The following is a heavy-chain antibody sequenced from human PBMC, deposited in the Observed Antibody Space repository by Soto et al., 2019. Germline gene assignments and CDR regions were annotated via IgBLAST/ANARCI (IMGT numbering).Heavy chain of an antibody. J-gene: IGHJ4*02. D-gene: IGHD1-7*01. V-gene: IGHV3-7*01. CDR3: ARDRRDWNYGGHYFDY. CDR2: IKQDGSEN. Sequence: EVQLVESGGGLVQPGGSLRLSCAASGFTFSNIWMTWFGQAPGKGREWVAYIKQDGSENYYVDSVKGRFTISRDNAKNSLYLQMNSLRAEDTAVYYCARDRRDWNYGGHYFDYWGQGTLVTVSS. CDR1: GFTFSNIW.